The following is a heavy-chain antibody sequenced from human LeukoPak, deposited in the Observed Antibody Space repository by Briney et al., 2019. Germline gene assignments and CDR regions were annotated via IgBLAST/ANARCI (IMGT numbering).Heavy chain of an antibody. D-gene: IGHD3-10*01. Sequence: SETLFLTCAVYGGSFSGYYWSWIRQPPGKGLEWIGEINHSGSTNYNPSLKSRVTISVDTSKNQFSLKLSSVTAADTAVYYCARRGRYYYGSGFARYFDYWGQGTLVTVSS. J-gene: IGHJ4*02. V-gene: IGHV4-34*01. CDR1: GGSFSGYY. CDR2: INHSGST. CDR3: ARRGRYYYGSGFARYFDY.